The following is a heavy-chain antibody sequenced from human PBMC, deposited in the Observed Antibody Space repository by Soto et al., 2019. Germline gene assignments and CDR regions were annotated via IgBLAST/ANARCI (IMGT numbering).Heavy chain of an antibody. J-gene: IGHJ4*02. CDR3: ANALGLYYFDY. V-gene: IGHV1-3*01. CDR2: INAGNGNT. CDR1: GYTFTSYA. D-gene: IGHD3-16*01. Sequence: GASVKVSCKASGYTFTSYAIHWVRQAPGQRLEWMGWINAGNGNTKYSQKFQGRVTITRDTSASTAYMELSSLRSEDTAVYYCANALGLYYFDYWGQRTLVTVSS.